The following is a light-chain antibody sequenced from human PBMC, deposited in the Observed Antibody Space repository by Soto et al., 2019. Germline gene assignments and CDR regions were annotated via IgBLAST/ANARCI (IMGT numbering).Light chain of an antibody. CDR2: DVT. J-gene: IGLJ1*01. CDR1: SSDIGGYNY. CDR3: SSYKSSISFRV. Sequence: QSALTQPASVSGSPGQSITISCTGTSSDIGGYNYVSWYQQHPGKAPKLMIYDVTNRPSGVSNRFSASKSGYTASLTISGLQAEDEADYYFSSYKSSISFRVFGTGTKLTVL. V-gene: IGLV2-14*03.